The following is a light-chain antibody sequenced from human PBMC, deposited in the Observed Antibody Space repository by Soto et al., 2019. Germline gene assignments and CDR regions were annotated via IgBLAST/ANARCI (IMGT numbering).Light chain of an antibody. CDR1: NIGSEG. J-gene: IGLJ2*01. Sequence: SYELTQPPSVSVAPGKTATITCGGNNIGSEGVHWYQQRPGQAPVLVISYDSDRPSGIPERFSGSNSGNTATLTISRVEAGDEADYYCQVWDTNVVFGGGTKLTVL. V-gene: IGLV3-21*04. CDR2: YDS. CDR3: QVWDTNVV.